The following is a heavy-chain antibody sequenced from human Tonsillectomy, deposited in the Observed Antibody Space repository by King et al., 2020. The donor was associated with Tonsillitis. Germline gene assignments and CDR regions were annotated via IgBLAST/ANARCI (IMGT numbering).Heavy chain of an antibody. D-gene: IGHD4-17*01. CDR3: ASYYGDYSGWYFDL. CDR2: IYYSGST. CDR1: GCSISSYY. J-gene: IGHJ2*01. V-gene: IGHV4-59*08. Sequence: QLQESGPGLVKPSETLSLTCTVSGCSISSYYWSWIRQPPGKGLEWIGYIYYSGSTNYNPSLKSRVTISVDTSKNQFSLKLSSVTAADTAVYYCASYYGDYSGWYFDLWGRGTLVTVSS.